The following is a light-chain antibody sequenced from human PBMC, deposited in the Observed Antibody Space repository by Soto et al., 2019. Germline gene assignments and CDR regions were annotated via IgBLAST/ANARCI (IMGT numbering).Light chain of an antibody. CDR2: EGS. Sequence: QSALTQPASVSGSPGQSITISCTGTSSDVGNYNLVSWYQHDPGKAPKLLIYEGSKRPSGVSDRFSGSNSGNTASLTISGLQAEDEADYYCCSYASSSTYVFGTGTKVTVL. CDR1: SSDVGNYNL. V-gene: IGLV2-23*01. CDR3: CSYASSSTYV. J-gene: IGLJ1*01.